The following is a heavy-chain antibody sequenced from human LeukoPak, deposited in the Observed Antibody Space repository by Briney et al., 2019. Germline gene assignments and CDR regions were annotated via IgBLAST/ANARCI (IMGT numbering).Heavy chain of an antibody. CDR3: ARDRHFGGMVLVGTDY. D-gene: IGHD2-8*02. CDR1: GFTFSTYW. Sequence: GGSLRLSCAASGFTFSTYWMSWVRQAPGKGLEWVANIKQDGSEKYYVDSVKGRFTISRDNAKNSLYLQMNSLRAEDTAVYYCARDRHFGGMVLVGTDYWGQGTLVTVSS. J-gene: IGHJ4*02. V-gene: IGHV3-7*01. CDR2: IKQDGSEK.